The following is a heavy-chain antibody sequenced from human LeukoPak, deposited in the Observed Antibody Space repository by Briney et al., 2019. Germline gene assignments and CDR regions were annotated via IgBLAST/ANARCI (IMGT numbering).Heavy chain of an antibody. D-gene: IGHD5-24*01. V-gene: IGHV4-31*03. CDR2: IYYSGST. CDR1: GGSISSGGYY. Sequence: SQTLSLTCTVSGGSISSGGYYWSWIRQHPGKGLEWIGYIYYSGSTNYNPSLKSRVTISVDTSKNQFSLKLSSVTAADTAVYYCARERRDGYNYYFDYWGQGTLVTVSS. CDR3: ARERRDGYNYYFDY. J-gene: IGHJ4*02.